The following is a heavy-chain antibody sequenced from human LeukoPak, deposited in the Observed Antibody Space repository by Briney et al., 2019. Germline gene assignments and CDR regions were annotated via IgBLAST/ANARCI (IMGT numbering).Heavy chain of an antibody. D-gene: IGHD5-18*01. Sequence: GGSLRLSCAASGFTVSSHYMSWVRQAPGKGLEWVSVIYISGSTYYADSVKGRFTISRDNSKNTLYLQLNSLRAEDTAVYYCAGGEWGYSNGYDYWGQGTLVTVSS. CDR1: GFTVSSHY. J-gene: IGHJ4*02. CDR2: IYISGST. CDR3: AGGEWGYSNGYDY. V-gene: IGHV3-53*01.